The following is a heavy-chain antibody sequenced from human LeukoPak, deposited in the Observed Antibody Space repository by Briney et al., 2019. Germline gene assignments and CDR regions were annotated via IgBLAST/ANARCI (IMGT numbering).Heavy chain of an antibody. J-gene: IGHJ4*02. D-gene: IGHD4-17*01. CDR2: IIPIFGTA. V-gene: IGHV1-69*13. CDR3: ARDTHDYGDYVDY. CDR1: GGTFSSYA. Sequence: ASVKVSCEASGGTFSSYAISWVRQAPGQGLEWMGGIIPIFGTANYAQKFQGRVTITADESTSTAYMELSSLRSEDTAVYYCARDTHDYGDYVDYWGQGTLVTVSS.